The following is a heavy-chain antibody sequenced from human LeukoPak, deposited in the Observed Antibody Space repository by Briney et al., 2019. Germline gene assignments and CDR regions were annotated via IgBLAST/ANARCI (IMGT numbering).Heavy chain of an antibody. V-gene: IGHV3-33*01. D-gene: IGHD6-19*01. CDR1: GFTFSTYV. CDR2: IWHDGSNK. Sequence: PGRSLRLSCAASGFTFSTYVIHWVRQAPGKGLEWVALIWHDGSNKYYGDSVKDRFTISRDNSKNTVYLEMNSLRAEDTAVYYCARDLKTSGWYGDFDYWGQGTLVTVSS. CDR3: ARDLKTSGWYGDFDY. J-gene: IGHJ4*02.